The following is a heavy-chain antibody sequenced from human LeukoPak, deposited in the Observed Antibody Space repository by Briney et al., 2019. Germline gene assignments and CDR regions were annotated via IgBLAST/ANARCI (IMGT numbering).Heavy chain of an antibody. CDR2: INPNSGGT. V-gene: IGHV1-2*02. CDR1: GYTFTGYF. CDR3: ARVDPASLAVHY. Sequence: ASVKVSCKTSGYTFTGYFLHWVRQAPGQGLEWMGRINPNSGGTNCGQKFQDRVTMTRDTFIATVYMELSSLTSDDTAVYYCARVDPASLAVHYWGQGTLVTVSS. D-gene: IGHD6-19*01. J-gene: IGHJ4*02.